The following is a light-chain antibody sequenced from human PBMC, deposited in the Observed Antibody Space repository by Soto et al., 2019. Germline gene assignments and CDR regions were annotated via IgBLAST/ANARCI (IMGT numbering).Light chain of an antibody. J-gene: IGKJ5*01. V-gene: IGKV3-20*01. CDR1: QSVSSSY. CDR2: GAS. CDR3: QQYCSAPPIT. Sequence: IVWPQYPGTLSLSPGERATLSCRASQSVSSSYLAWYQQKPGQAPRLLIYGASSRATGIPDRFSGSGSGTDFTLTISRLEPEDFAVYYCQQYCSAPPITFGQGTRLEIK.